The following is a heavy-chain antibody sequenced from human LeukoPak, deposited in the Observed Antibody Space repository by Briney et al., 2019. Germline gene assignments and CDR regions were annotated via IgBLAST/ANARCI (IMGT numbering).Heavy chain of an antibody. CDR1: GGSISRGGYS. CDR3: ARRFITMVRGVTD. Sequence: SETLSLTCAVSGGSISRGGYSWSWIRQPPGKGLEWIGEINHSGSTNYNPSLKSRVTISVDTSKNQFSLKLSSVTAADTAVYYCARRFITMVRGVTDWGQGTLVTVSS. D-gene: IGHD3-10*01. CDR2: INHSGST. J-gene: IGHJ4*02. V-gene: IGHV4-34*01.